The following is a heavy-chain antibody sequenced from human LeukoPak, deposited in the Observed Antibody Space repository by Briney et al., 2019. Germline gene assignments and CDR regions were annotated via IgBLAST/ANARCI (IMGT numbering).Heavy chain of an antibody. CDR2: INPNSGGT. CDR3: ARESGGPPNYGSGSTPTFINWFDP. V-gene: IGHV1-2*02. D-gene: IGHD3-10*01. Sequence: GASVKVSCKASGYTFTGYYMHWVRQAPGQGLEWMGWINPNSGGTNYAQKFQGRVTMTRDTSISTAYMELSRLRSDDTAVYYCARESGGPPNYGSGSTPTFINWFDPWGQGTLVTVSS. CDR1: GYTFTGYY. J-gene: IGHJ5*02.